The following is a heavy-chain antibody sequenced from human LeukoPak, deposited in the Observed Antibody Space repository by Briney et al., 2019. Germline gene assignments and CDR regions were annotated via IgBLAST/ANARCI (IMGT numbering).Heavy chain of an antibody. V-gene: IGHV1-69*05. D-gene: IGHD1-1*01. CDR3: ARGDLNWAQYYFDY. CDR1: GGTFSSYA. CDR2: IIPIFGTA. J-gene: IGHJ4*02. Sequence: GASVKVSCKASGGTFSSYAISWVRQAPGQGLEWMGGIIPIFGTANYAQKFQGRVTITTDESTSTAYMELSSLRSEDTAVYYCARGDLNWAQYYFDYWGQGTLVTVSS.